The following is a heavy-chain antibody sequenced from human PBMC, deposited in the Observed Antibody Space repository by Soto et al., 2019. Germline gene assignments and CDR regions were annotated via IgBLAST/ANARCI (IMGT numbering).Heavy chain of an antibody. CDR1: GFYFNNYG. D-gene: IGHD2-2*01. Sequence: GSLRLSCAVSGFYFNNYGINWVRQPPGKGLEWVSSVSKSDYTYYSDSVRGRFTISRDNAKNSVSLQMNSLRAEDTAVYYCAREDSIIIPAVSDFWGQGTLVTVSS. CDR3: AREDSIIIPAVSDF. CDR2: VSKSDYT. J-gene: IGHJ4*02. V-gene: IGHV3-21*01.